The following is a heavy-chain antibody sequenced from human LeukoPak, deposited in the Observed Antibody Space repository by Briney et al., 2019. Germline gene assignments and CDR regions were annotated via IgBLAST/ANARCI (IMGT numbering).Heavy chain of an antibody. CDR3: ATGGHYYGD. J-gene: IGHJ4*02. CDR1: GFTFSRTW. D-gene: IGHD3-10*01. CDR2: INHEGTEK. V-gene: IGHV3-7*05. Sequence: GGSLRLSCAASGFTFSRTWVSWLRQAPGKGLEWVAYINHEGTEKDYMDSVKGRFTISRDNAQNSLFLQMNSLRAEDTAIYYCATGGHYYGDWGQGTLVTVSS.